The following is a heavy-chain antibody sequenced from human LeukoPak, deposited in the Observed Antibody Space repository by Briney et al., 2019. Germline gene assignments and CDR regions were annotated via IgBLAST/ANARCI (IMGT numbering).Heavy chain of an antibody. V-gene: IGHV3-20*04. J-gene: IGHJ4*02. Sequence: GGSLRLSCAASGFTFSSYWMSWVRQAPGKGLEWVSGISWNGGSTGYADSVKGRFTISRDNAKNSLYLQMNSLRAEDTALFYCARDAVLRNIAAAGYFDNWGQGTLVTVSS. D-gene: IGHD6-13*01. CDR3: ARDAVLRNIAAAGYFDN. CDR1: GFTFSSYW. CDR2: ISWNGGST.